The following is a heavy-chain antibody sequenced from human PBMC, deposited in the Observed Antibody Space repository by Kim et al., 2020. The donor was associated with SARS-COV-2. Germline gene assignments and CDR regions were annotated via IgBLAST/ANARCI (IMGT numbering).Heavy chain of an antibody. V-gene: IGHV3-43*01. Sequence: GKGRFTISRDNSKSSLYLQMNSLRTEDTALYYCAKDMFDYGVPRGTFDIWGQGTMVTVSS. D-gene: IGHD4-17*01. CDR3: AKDMFDYGVPRGTFDI. J-gene: IGHJ3*02.